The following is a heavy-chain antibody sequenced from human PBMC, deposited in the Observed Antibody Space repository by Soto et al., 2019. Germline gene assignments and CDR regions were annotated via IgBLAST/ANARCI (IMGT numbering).Heavy chain of an antibody. CDR1: GFTFSSYS. CDR3: ARDLALNAFDI. CDR2: ISSSSYI. Sequence: PGGSLRLSCAASGFTFSSYSMNWVRQAPGKGLEWVSSISSSSYIYYADSVKGRFTISRDNAKNSLYLQMTSLRAEDTAVYYCARDLALNAFDIWGQGTMVTVSS. J-gene: IGHJ3*02. V-gene: IGHV3-21*01.